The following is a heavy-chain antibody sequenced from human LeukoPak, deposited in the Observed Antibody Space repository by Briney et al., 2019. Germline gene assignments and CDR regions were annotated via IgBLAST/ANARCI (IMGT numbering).Heavy chain of an antibody. CDR3: ARLVYDSRGYYFDY. D-gene: IGHD3-22*01. Sequence: SETLSLTCTVSGGSISSYYWSWIRQPPGKGLEWIGYIYYSGSANYNPSLRSRVTISMDTSKNQFSLKLSSVTAADTAVYHCARLVYDSRGYYFDYWGQGTLVTVSS. CDR1: GGSISSYY. V-gene: IGHV4-59*08. CDR2: IYYSGSA. J-gene: IGHJ4*02.